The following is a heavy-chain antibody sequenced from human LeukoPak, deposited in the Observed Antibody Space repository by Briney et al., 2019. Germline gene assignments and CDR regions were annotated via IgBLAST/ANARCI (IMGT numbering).Heavy chain of an antibody. CDR3: ASLRDGYNEFDY. D-gene: IGHD5-24*01. CDR2: IYYSGST. V-gene: IGHV4-59*01. CDR1: GGSISSYY. J-gene: IGHJ4*02. Sequence: PSGTLSLTCTVSGGSISSYYWSWIRQPPGKGLEWIGYIYYSGSTNYNPSLKSRVTISVDTSKNQFSLKLSSVTAADTAVYYCASLRDGYNEFDYWGQGTLVTVSS.